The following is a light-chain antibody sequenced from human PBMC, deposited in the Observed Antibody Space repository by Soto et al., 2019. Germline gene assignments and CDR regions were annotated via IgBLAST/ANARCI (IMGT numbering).Light chain of an antibody. CDR2: DVS. CDR1: SGDVGGYNF. CDR3: CSYGGSYTGV. Sequence: QSALTQPRSVSGSPGQSVTISCTGTSGDVGGYNFVSWYQQHPGKAPTLMIFDVSQRPSGVPDRFSGSKSGNTASLTISGLQAEDEADYYCCSYGGSYTGVVGGGTKLTVL. J-gene: IGLJ3*02. V-gene: IGLV2-11*01.